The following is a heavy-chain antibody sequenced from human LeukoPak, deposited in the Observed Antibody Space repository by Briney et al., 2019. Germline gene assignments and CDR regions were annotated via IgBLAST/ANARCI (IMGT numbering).Heavy chain of an antibody. CDR3: AREQLAVAGPYNWFDP. Sequence: GASVKVSCKASGYTFTSYYMHWVRQAPGQGREWMGIINPSGGSTSYAQKFQGRVTMTRDTSTSTVYMELSSLRSEDTAVYYCAREQLAVAGPYNWFDPWGQGTLVTVSS. CDR2: INPSGGST. V-gene: IGHV1-46*01. CDR1: GYTFTSYY. J-gene: IGHJ5*02. D-gene: IGHD6-19*01.